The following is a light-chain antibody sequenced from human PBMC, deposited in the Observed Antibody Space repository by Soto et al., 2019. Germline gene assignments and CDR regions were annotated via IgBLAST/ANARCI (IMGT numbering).Light chain of an antibody. V-gene: IGKV1-5*03. Sequence: DIXMTXXXXTLSXSVGDXVTITCRASQSIXSWLAWYQQKPGKAPKLLIYKASSLESGVPSRFSGXGSGTXFTLTISSLQPDDFATYYCQQYNSYPYTFGQGTKLEXK. CDR1: QSIXSW. CDR2: KAS. J-gene: IGKJ2*01. CDR3: QQYNSYPYT.